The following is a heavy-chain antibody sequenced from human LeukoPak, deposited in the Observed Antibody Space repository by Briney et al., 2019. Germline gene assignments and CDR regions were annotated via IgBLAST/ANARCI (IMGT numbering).Heavy chain of an antibody. CDR1: GGSFRGYY. V-gene: IGHV4-34*01. CDR3: ARGPNLTAYAFDI. Sequence: KPSETLSLTCAVYGGSFRGYYWSWIRQPPGKGLEWIGEINHSGSTNYNPSLKSRVTISVDTSKNQFSLKLSSVTAADTAVYYCARGPNLTAYAFDIWGQGTMVTVSS. CDR2: INHSGST. D-gene: IGHD2-21*02. J-gene: IGHJ3*02.